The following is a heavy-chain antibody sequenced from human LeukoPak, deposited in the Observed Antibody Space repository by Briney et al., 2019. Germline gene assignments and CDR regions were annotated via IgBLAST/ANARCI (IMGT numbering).Heavy chain of an antibody. Sequence: SETLSLTCTVSGGSISTYYWSWVRQPPGKRLEWIGYVYYSGSTKYNSSLKSRVNISIDTSKNHFSLKLNSVTTADTAVYYCTRGAGWLIDYWGQGILVTVSS. CDR3: TRGAGWLIDY. CDR2: VYYSGST. V-gene: IGHV4-59*01. J-gene: IGHJ4*02. CDR1: GGSISTYY. D-gene: IGHD3-16*01.